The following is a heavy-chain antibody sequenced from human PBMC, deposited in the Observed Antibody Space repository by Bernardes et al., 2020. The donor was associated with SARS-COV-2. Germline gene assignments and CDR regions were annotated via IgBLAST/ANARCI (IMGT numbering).Heavy chain of an antibody. CDR1: GFTLSSYW. V-gene: IGHV3-74*01. Sequence: GGSLRLSCAASGFTLSSYWMHWVRQAPGKGLVWVSRINSDGSSTSYADSVKGRFTISRDNAKNTLYLQMNSLRVEDTAVYYCARGLRYCTKGVCNNWFDPWGQGTQVTVSS. CDR3: ARGLRYCTKGVCNNWFDP. D-gene: IGHD2-8*01. J-gene: IGHJ5*02. CDR2: INSDGSST.